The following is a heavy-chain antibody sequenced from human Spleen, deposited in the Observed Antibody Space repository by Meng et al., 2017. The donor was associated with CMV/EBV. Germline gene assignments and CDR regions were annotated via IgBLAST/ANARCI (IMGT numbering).Heavy chain of an antibody. Sequence: SQTLSLTCAVYGGSFRGYYWSWIRQPPGKGLEWIGEINHSGSTNYKPSLQSRVTISLDTSKNQFSLKLSSVTDADTAVYYCARGRQYSSSSRIPGPPIAVAGTRTYYYYYYGMDVWCQGTTVTVSS. CDR2: INHSGST. J-gene: IGHJ6*02. CDR3: ARGRQYSSSSRIPGPPIAVAGTRTYYYYYYGMDV. CDR1: GGSFRGYY. V-gene: IGHV4-34*01. D-gene: IGHD6-19*01.